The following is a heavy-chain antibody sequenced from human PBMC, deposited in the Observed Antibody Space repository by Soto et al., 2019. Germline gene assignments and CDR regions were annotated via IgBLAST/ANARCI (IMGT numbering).Heavy chain of an antibody. CDR3: ARVYGDVRHFDY. J-gene: IGHJ4*02. V-gene: IGHV4-4*01. CDR2: MFHGGSS. CDR1: GGYISSSTNW. D-gene: IGHD4-17*01. Sequence: QVQLQESGPGLVKPSGTLSLTCAVSGGYISSSTNWWRWVRQPPGKVMEWIGEMFHGGSSNYNPSLKRRVTIYVDKSKNQFSLKMNSVTAADTAVYCCARVYGDVRHFDYWGQGLLVTVSS.